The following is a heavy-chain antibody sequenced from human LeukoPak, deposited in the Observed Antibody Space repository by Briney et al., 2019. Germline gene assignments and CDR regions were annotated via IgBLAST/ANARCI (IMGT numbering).Heavy chain of an antibody. CDR1: GGSISSYY. D-gene: IGHD5-12*01. Sequence: SETLSLTCTVSGGSISSYYWSWIRQPAGKGLEWIGRMSTSGSTNYNPSLKSRVTISVDTSKNQLSLKLSSVTAADTAVYYCARGGQYSGYGTTFEYWGQGTLVTVSS. CDR2: MSTSGST. CDR3: ARGGQYSGYGTTFEY. J-gene: IGHJ4*02. V-gene: IGHV4-4*07.